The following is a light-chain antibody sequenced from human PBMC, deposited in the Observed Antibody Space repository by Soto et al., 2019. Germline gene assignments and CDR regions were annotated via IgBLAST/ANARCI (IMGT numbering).Light chain of an antibody. CDR1: QALSNY. V-gene: IGKV1-9*01. CDR2: SAS. J-gene: IGKJ4*01. CDR3: QQLSRYPLT. Sequence: DIQLTQSPSVLSSSVGDTVTLTCRASQALSNYLAWYQQKPGEAPDLLIYSASTLQSGVPSRFRGSGSETEFSLTIRALKPEDFETYYCQQLSRYPLTFGGGTKVDIK.